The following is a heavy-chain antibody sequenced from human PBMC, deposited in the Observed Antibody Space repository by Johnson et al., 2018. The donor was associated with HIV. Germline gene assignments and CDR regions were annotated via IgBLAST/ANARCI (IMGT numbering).Heavy chain of an antibody. J-gene: IGHJ3*02. Sequence: QVQLVESGGGVVQPGRSLRLSCAASGFTFSSYAMHWVRQAPGKGLEWVAVISYDGSNKYYADSVKGRFTISRDNSKNTLYLQMNSLRAEDTAVYDCAGDDDGSFDIWGQGTMVTVSS. CDR3: AGDDDGSFDI. D-gene: IGHD4-17*01. CDR1: GFTFSSYA. V-gene: IGHV3-30-3*01. CDR2: ISYDGSNK.